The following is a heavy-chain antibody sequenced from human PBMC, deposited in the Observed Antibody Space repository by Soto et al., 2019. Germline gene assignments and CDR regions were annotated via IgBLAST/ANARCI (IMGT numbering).Heavy chain of an antibody. V-gene: IGHV4-30-4*01. CDR2: IYYSGNT. Sequence: SETLSLTCAVSGGSISSGDYYWSWIRQPPGKGLEWIGCIYYSGNTHYNPSLKRRFSISVDTSKNQFSLQLSSVTAADTAVYYCAGGIAARPLGYWGQGTLVTVSS. CDR3: AGGIAARPLGY. J-gene: IGHJ4*02. D-gene: IGHD6-6*01. CDR1: GGSISSGDYY.